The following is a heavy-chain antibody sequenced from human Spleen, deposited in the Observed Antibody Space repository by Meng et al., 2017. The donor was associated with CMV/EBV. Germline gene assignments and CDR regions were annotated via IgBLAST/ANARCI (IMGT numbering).Heavy chain of an antibody. J-gene: IGHJ3*02. CDR1: GASISSYY. CDR2: IYYSGST. V-gene: IGHV4-59*01. CDR3: ARVLRSRVGAPLLGAFDI. Sequence: SETLSLTCTVSGASISSYYWTWIRQPPGKGLEWIGYIYYSGSTNYNPSLKSRVTISVDMAKNQFSLKLSSVTAADTAVYYCARVLRSRVGAPLLGAFDIWGQGTMVTVSS. D-gene: IGHD1-26*01.